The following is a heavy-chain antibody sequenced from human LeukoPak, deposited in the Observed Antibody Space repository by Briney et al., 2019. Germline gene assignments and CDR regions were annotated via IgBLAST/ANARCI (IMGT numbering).Heavy chain of an antibody. D-gene: IGHD6-13*01. Sequence: SGTLSLTCTVSGGSISSYYWSWIRQPPGKGLEWIGYIYYSGSTNYNPSLKSRVTISVDTSKNQFSLKLSSVTAADTAVYYCARESADSWYYFDYWGQGTLVTVSS. J-gene: IGHJ4*02. CDR2: IYYSGST. CDR1: GGSISSYY. V-gene: IGHV4-59*01. CDR3: ARESADSWYYFDY.